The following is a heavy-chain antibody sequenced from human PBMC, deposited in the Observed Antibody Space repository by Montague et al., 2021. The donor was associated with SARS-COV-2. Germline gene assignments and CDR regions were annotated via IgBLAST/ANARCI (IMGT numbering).Heavy chain of an antibody. Sequence: PALVKPTQTLTLTCTFSGFSLSTSGMCVGWIRQPPGKALEWLALIDWDDDKYYSTSLKTRLTISKDTSRNQVVLTMTNMDPVDTATYYCARIWGATRGDACDIWGQGTMVTVSS. CDR1: GFSLSTSGMC. J-gene: IGHJ3*02. V-gene: IGHV2-70*01. CDR3: ARIWGATRGDACDI. CDR2: IDWDDDK. D-gene: IGHD1-26*01.